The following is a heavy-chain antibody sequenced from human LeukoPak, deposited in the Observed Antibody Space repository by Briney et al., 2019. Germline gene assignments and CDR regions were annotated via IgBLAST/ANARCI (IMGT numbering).Heavy chain of an antibody. CDR1: EFTFSTYW. D-gene: IGHD1-1*01. J-gene: IGHJ4*02. CDR3: ARSCGIGTTDY. V-gene: IGHV3-7*03. Sequence: QPGGSLRLSCAASEFTFSTYWMSWVRQAPGKGLEWVSYINYSGGHIYYVDSVRGRFTISRDNAKNSLYLQMNSLRVEDTAVYYYARSCGIGTTDYWGQGTLVIVSS. CDR2: INYSGGHI.